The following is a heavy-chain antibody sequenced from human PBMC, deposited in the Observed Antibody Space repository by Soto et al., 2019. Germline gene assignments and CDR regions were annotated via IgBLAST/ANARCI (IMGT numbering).Heavy chain of an antibody. Sequence: GGSLRLSCAASGFTFRTYSMNWVRQAPGKGLEWVSYIRSTGSPVYYADSVKGRFTISRDNAKNSLDLQMNSLRGDDTAVYYCARGGWDTSGWFDSWGLGTLVTVSS. J-gene: IGHJ5*01. V-gene: IGHV3-48*01. D-gene: IGHD6-19*01. CDR1: GFTFRTYS. CDR2: IRSTGSPV. CDR3: ARGGWDTSGWFDS.